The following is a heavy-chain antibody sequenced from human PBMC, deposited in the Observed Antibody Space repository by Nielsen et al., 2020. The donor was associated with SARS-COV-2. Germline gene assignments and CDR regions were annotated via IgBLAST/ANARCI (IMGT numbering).Heavy chain of an antibody. Sequence: SVQVSCKASGGTFGSHGVTWVRQAPGQGLEWMGGILPFFGATNYAQQFQGRVTITADESTSTAYLDLSSLSSDDAAIYYCTRDRFSAYDCGFWGQGTLVTVSS. V-gene: IGHV1-69*13. J-gene: IGHJ4*02. D-gene: IGHD5-12*01. CDR1: GGTFGSHG. CDR3: TRDRFSAYDCGF. CDR2: ILPFFGAT.